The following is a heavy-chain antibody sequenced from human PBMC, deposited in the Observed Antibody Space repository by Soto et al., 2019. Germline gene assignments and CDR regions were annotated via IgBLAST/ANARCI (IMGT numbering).Heavy chain of an antibody. CDR1: GYTFTNYA. V-gene: IGHV1-18*01. J-gene: IGHJ4*02. D-gene: IGHD3-10*01. CDR2: ISAYNDNT. Sequence: QIQLVQSGAEVKKPGASVKVSCKASGYTFTNYAISWVRQAPGQGLEWMGWISAYNDNTNYAQNLQGRVTMTTDTSTSTAYMELRSLRSDDTAVYYCAGGWFGELVYYFDYWGQGTLVTVSS. CDR3: AGGWFGELVYYFDY.